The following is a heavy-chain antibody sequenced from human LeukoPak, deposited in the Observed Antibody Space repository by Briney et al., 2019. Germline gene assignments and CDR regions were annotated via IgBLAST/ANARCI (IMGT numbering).Heavy chain of an antibody. CDR2: ISYDGSNK. J-gene: IGHJ4*02. CDR3: ARAIASWGIAVAGHFDY. CDR1: GFTFSSYA. V-gene: IGHV3-30-3*01. D-gene: IGHD6-19*01. Sequence: GGSLRLSCAASGFTFSSYAMHWVRQAPGKGLEWVAVISYDGSNKHYADSVKGRFTISRDNSKNTLYLQMNSLRAEDTAVYYCARAIASWGIAVAGHFDYWGQGTLVTVSS.